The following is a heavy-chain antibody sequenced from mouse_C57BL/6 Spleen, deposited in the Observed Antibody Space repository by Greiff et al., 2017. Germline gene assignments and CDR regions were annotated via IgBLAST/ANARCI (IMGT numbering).Heavy chain of an antibody. CDR3: TTFAYYSNYCFAY. J-gene: IGHJ3*01. Sequence: EVQLQQSGAELVRPGASVKLSCTASGFNIKDDYMHWVKQRPEQGLEWIGWIDPENGDTEYASKFQGKATITADTSSNTAYLQLSSLTSEDTAVYYCTTFAYYSNYCFAYWGQGTLVTVSA. D-gene: IGHD2-5*01. CDR1: GFNIKDDY. V-gene: IGHV14-4*01. CDR2: IDPENGDT.